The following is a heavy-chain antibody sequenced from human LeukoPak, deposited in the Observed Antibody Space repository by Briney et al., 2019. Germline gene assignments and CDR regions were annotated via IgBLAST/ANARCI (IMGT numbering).Heavy chain of an antibody. V-gene: IGHV4-59*01. Sequence: SETLSLTCTVSGGSISSYYWSWIRQPPGKGLEWIGYIYYSGSTNYNPSLKSRVTISVDTSKNQFSLKLSSVTAADTAVYYCARDRRWGHSGSGVDYWGQGTLVTVSS. CDR2: IYYSGST. J-gene: IGHJ4*02. D-gene: IGHD3-16*01. CDR1: GGSISSYY. CDR3: ARDRRWGHSGSGVDY.